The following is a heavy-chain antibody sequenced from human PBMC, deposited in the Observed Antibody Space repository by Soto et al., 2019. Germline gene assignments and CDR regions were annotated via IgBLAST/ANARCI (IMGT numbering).Heavy chain of an antibody. CDR2: IDHDGGEK. CDR3: ASLLGSWQLLEYFQY. CDR1: GFTFRNYW. Sequence: GGSLRLSCVASGFTFRNYWMSWVRQAPGKGLEWVANIDHDGGEKYYVDSVKGRFTLSRDNAKNSLFLQMNNLRVEDTAVYYCASLLGSWQLLEYFQYWGQGSLVTVSS. J-gene: IGHJ1*01. V-gene: IGHV3-7*05. D-gene: IGHD6-13*01.